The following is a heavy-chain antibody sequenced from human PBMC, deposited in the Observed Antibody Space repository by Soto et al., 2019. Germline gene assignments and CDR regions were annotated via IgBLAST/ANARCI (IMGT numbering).Heavy chain of an antibody. CDR2: ISYDGSNK. Sequence: QVQLVESGGGVVQPGRSLRLSCAASGFTFSSYGMHWVRQAPGKGLEWVAVISYDGSNKYYADSVKGRFTISRDNSKNTLYLQMNSLRAEDTAVYYCAKDDELVRSHFDYWGQGTLVTVSS. CDR1: GFTFSSYG. J-gene: IGHJ4*02. D-gene: IGHD6-13*01. CDR3: AKDDELVRSHFDY. V-gene: IGHV3-30*18.